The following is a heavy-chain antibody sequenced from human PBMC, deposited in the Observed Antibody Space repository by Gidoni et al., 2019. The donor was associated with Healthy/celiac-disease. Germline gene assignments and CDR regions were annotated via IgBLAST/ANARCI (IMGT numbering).Heavy chain of an antibody. J-gene: IGHJ6*03. Sequence: EVQLLEPGGGFVQPGGSLILSCAASGFTFSSYAMSWVRQAPGKGLEWVSAISVSGGSTYYADSVKGRFTISRDNSKNTLYLQMNSLRAEDTAVYYCAKDGGSYYYYYYMDVWGKGTTVTVS. D-gene: IGHD1-26*01. CDR3: AKDGGSYYYYYYMDV. V-gene: IGHV3-23*01. CDR1: GFTFSSYA. CDR2: ISVSGGST.